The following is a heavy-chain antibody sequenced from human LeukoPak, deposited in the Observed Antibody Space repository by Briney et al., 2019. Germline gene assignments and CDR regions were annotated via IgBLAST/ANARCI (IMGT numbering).Heavy chain of an antibody. CDR3: ARVKAAAGPRALRDAFDI. V-gene: IGHV1-8*01. CDR2: MNPNSGNT. CDR1: GYTFTSYD. Sequence: ASVKVSCKASGYTFTSYDINWVRQAIGQGLEWMGWMNPNSGNTGYAQKFQGRVTMTRNTSISTAYMELSSLRSEDTAVYYCARVKAAAGPRALRDAFDIWGQGTMVTVSS. D-gene: IGHD6-13*01. J-gene: IGHJ3*02.